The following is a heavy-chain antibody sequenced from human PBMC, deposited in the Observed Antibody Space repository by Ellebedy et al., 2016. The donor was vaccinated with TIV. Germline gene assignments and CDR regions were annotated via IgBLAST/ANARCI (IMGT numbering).Heavy chain of an antibody. Sequence: PGGSLRLSCAASGFTFSSYTINWVRQTPGKGLEWVSSISSSGSYLYYADSVKGRFTISRDNAKNSLYLQMNSLRVDDTAVYHCATSSARFYWGQGTMVTVSS. V-gene: IGHV3-21*01. CDR1: GFTFSSYT. CDR3: ATSSARFY. CDR2: ISSSGSYL. D-gene: IGHD1-26*01. J-gene: IGHJ4*02.